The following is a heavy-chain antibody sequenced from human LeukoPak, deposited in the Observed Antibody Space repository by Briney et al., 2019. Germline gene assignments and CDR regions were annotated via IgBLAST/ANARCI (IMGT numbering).Heavy chain of an antibody. CDR3: ARAHYYDSSGLFDY. Sequence: PSETLSLTCTVSGGSISSYYWSWIRQPPGKGLEWIGYIYYSGGTNYNPSLKSRVTISVDTSKNQFSLKLSSVTAADTAVYYCARAHYYDSSGLFDYWGQGTLVTVAS. V-gene: IGHV4-59*01. J-gene: IGHJ4*02. CDR1: GGSISSYY. CDR2: IYYSGGT. D-gene: IGHD3-22*01.